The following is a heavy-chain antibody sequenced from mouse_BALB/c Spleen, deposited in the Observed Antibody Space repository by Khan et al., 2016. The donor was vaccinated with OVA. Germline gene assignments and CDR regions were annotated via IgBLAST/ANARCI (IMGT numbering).Heavy chain of an antibody. CDR2: MIYSGNT. Sequence: EVQLQESGPSLVKPSQTLSLTCSVTGDSITSGYWSWIRKFPGNKLEYMGYMIYSGNTYYNPSLKSRISITRHKSKNQYYLQLNSVTTEDTAKYYCERSTDRDAFAYWGQGTLVTVSA. CDR3: ERSTDRDAFAY. V-gene: IGHV3-8*02. J-gene: IGHJ3*01. CDR1: GDSITSGY. D-gene: IGHD2-14*01.